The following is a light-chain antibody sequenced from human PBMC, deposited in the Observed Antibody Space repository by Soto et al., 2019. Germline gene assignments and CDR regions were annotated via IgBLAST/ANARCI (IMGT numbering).Light chain of an antibody. CDR3: QQINGYPPWT. CDR2: AAS. V-gene: IGKV1-9*01. J-gene: IGKJ1*01. Sequence: DIQLTQSPSFLSASVGDRVTITCRASEGISSYVAWYQQKPGKAPELLIYAASTLQSGVPSRFSGRGSGTEFTLTIRSLQPEDFATYYCQQINGYPPWTFGQGTKVEIK. CDR1: EGISSY.